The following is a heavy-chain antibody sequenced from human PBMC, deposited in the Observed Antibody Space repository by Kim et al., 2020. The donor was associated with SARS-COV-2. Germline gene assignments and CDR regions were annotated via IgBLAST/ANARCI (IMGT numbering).Heavy chain of an antibody. CDR3: ARDSIAAAGMDV. V-gene: IGHV4-31*02. J-gene: IGHJ6*02. D-gene: IGHD6-13*01. Sequence: NPSIKSRVTISVDTSKNQFSLKLSSVTAADTAVYYCARDSIAAAGMDVWGQGTTVTVSS.